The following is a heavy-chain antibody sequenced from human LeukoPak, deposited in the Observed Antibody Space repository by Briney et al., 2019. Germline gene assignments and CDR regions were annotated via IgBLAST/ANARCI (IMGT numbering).Heavy chain of an antibody. CDR1: GGSISSNIYY. V-gene: IGHV4-39*01. J-gene: IGHJ4*02. Sequence: NPSETLSLTCTVSGGSISSNIYYWGWIRQPPGKGLEWIGNIYYSGSTFYNPSLKSRVAISVDTSKNQFSLKLSSVTAADTAVYYCVRHSRPSASDILTLLDYWGQGTLVTVSS. CDR2: IYYSGST. D-gene: IGHD3-9*01. CDR3: VRHSRPSASDILTLLDY.